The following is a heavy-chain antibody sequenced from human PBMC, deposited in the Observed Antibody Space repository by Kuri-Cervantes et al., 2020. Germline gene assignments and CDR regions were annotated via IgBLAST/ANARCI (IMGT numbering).Heavy chain of an antibody. CDR1: GGTFSSYA. Sequence: SVKVSCKASGGTFSSYAISWVRQAPGQGLEWMGGIIPIFGTANYAQKFQGRVTMTRNTSISTAYMELSSLRSEDTAVYYCAREQIVVGLVGYYYYGMDVWGQGTTVTVSS. CDR2: IIPIFGTA. D-gene: IGHD3-22*01. J-gene: IGHJ6*02. V-gene: IGHV1-69*05. CDR3: AREQIVVGLVGYYYYGMDV.